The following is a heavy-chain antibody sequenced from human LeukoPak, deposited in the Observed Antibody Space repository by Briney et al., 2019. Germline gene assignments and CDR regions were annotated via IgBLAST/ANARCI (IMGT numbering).Heavy chain of an antibody. CDR3: ARDGQWLEYFDY. V-gene: IGHV3-30-3*01. D-gene: IGHD6-19*01. Sequence: PGRSLRLSCAASGFTFSSYAMHWVRQAPGKGLEWVAVISYDGSNKYYADSVKGRFTISRDNSKNTLYLQMNSLRDEDTAVYYCARDGQWLEYFDYWGQGTLVTVSS. CDR1: GFTFSSYA. J-gene: IGHJ4*02. CDR2: ISYDGSNK.